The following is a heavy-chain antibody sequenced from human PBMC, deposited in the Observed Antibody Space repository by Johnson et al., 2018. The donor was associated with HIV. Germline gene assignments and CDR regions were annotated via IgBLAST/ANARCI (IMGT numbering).Heavy chain of an antibody. CDR2: ISYDGSNK. V-gene: IGHV3-30*03. J-gene: IGHJ3*02. CDR1: RFTFSSYG. D-gene: IGHD2-15*01. Sequence: VQLVESGGGVVQPGRSLRLSCVASRFTFSSYGMHWVRQAPGKGLEWVAVISYDGSNKYYADSVKGRFTISRDNSKNTLYLQMNSLRAEDTAVYYCARIGAWQLHRAFDIWGQGTMVTVSS. CDR3: ARIGAWQLHRAFDI.